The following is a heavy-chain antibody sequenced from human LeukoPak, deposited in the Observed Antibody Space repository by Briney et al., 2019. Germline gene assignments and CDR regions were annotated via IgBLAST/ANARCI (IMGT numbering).Heavy chain of an antibody. CDR3: AKKSMIVVVLSAFDI. V-gene: IGHV3-23*01. D-gene: IGHD3-22*01. J-gene: IGHJ3*02. Sequence: GGSLRLSCAASGFTFSSYAMSWVRQAPGKGLEWVSAISGGGGSTYYADSVKGRFTISRDNSKNTLYLQMNSLRAEDTAVYYCAKKSMIVVVLSAFDIWGQGTMVTVSS. CDR1: GFTFSSYA. CDR2: ISGGGGST.